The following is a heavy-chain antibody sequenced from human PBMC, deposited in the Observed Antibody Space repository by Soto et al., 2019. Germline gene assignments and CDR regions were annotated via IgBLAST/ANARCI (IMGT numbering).Heavy chain of an antibody. CDR2: IVVGSGNT. V-gene: IGHV1-58*01. CDR3: AAGGIVVVPAADKSYGMDV. Sequence: SVKVSCKASGFTFTSSAVQWVRQARGQRLEWIGWIVVGSGNTNYAQKFQERVTITRDMSTSTAYMELSSLRSEDTAVYYCAAGGIVVVPAADKSYGMDVWGQGTTVTVSS. J-gene: IGHJ6*02. D-gene: IGHD2-2*01. CDR1: GFTFTSSA.